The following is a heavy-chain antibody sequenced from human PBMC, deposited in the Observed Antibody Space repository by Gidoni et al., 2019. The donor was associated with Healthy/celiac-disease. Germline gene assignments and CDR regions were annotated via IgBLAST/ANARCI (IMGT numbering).Heavy chain of an antibody. J-gene: IGHJ6*02. D-gene: IGHD6-6*01. Sequence: EVQLVESGGGLVQPGRSLRLSCAASGFTFDDYAMHWVRPAPGKGLEWVSGISWNSGSIGYADSVKGRFTISRDNAKNSLYLQMNSLRAEDTALYYCPKDQLAHDYYYYGMDVWGQGTTVTVSS. CDR2: ISWNSGSI. CDR1: GFTFDDYA. V-gene: IGHV3-9*01. CDR3: PKDQLAHDYYYYGMDV.